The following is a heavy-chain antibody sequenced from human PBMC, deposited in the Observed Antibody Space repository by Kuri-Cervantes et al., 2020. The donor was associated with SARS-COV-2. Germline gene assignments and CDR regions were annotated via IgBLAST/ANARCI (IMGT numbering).Heavy chain of an antibody. J-gene: IGHJ4*02. D-gene: IGHD6-13*01. CDR3: ARMTAKQQLVPQGFDY. CDR2: IYHSGST. Sequence: SETLSLTCTVSGYSISSGYYWGWIRQPPGKGLEWIGSIYHSGSTYCNPSLKSRVTISVDTSKNQSSLKLSSVTAADTAVYYCARMTAKQQLVPQGFDYWGQGTLVTVSS. CDR1: GYSISSGYY. V-gene: IGHV4-38-2*02.